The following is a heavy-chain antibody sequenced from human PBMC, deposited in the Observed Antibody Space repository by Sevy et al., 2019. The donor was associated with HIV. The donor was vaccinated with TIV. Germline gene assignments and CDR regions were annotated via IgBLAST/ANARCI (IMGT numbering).Heavy chain of an antibody. CDR3: ARVGVSYCTDDCYHRFDY. Sequence: GGSLRLSCAASGFTFSSYALLWVRQAPGKGLEWVSLISYDGSKKYYSDSVKGRFAIPRDESKTTLFLQMNSLRSEDTAIYYCARVGVSYCTDDCYHRFDYWGRGTLVTVSS. CDR2: ISYDGSKK. CDR1: GFTFSSYA. V-gene: IGHV3-30*09. D-gene: IGHD2-21*02. J-gene: IGHJ4*02.